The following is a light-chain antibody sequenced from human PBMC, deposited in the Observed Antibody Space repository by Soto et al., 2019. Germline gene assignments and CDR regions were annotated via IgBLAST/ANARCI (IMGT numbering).Light chain of an antibody. J-gene: IGKJ1*01. CDR1: QRVSSTY. V-gene: IGKV3-11*01. CDR3: HKGRGWPRI. Sequence: LPWLRGERATLSCRASQRVSSTYLIWYQQKPGQAPRLLIYLTSNRAAGIPARFSGRGSGTDFSLTINDVEPEDLAVYYCHKGRGWPRIVGQGTKVDIK. CDR2: LTS.